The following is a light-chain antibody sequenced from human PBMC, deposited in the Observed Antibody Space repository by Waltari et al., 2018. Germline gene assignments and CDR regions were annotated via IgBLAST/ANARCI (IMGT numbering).Light chain of an antibody. CDR2: EAS. J-gene: IGKJ4*01. CDR1: QDINIY. V-gene: IGKV1-33*01. CDR3: QQYDNLPLA. Sequence: DIQMTQSPSSLSASVGDRVTITCQASQDINIYLNWYQQKPGKAPKLLIYEASILETGVPSRFSGSGSGTDFTFTITSLQPEDIATYYCQQYDNLPLAFGGGTKVEIK.